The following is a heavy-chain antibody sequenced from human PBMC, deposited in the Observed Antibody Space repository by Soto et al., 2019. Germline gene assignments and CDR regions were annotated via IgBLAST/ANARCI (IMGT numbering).Heavy chain of an antibody. CDR1: EDTFSNFD. J-gene: IGHJ5*02. CDR3: ARYIYGQGFQS. CDR2: MRADTGDT. Sequence: QVQLVQSGAEVKKPGASVKVSCKASEDTFSNFDINWVRQATGQGTDWMGWMRADTGDTGHAQKFQGRISMTRDTSTSTLYMELSSLRAEDTAVNYCARYIYGQGFQSWGQGTLVIVSS. V-gene: IGHV1-8*01. D-gene: IGHD5-18*01.